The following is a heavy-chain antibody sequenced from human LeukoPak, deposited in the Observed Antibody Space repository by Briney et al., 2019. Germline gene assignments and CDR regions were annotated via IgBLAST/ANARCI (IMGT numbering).Heavy chain of an antibody. Sequence: SETLSLTCAVYGGSFSGYYWSWIRQPPGKGLEWIGEINHSGSTNYNPSLKSRVTISVDTSKNQFSLKLSSVTAADTAVYYCARGGYDYVWGSYRYTPSHDYWGQGTLVTVSS. J-gene: IGHJ4*02. CDR3: ARGGYDYVWGSYRYTPSHDY. CDR2: INHSGST. D-gene: IGHD3-16*02. V-gene: IGHV4-34*01. CDR1: GGSFSGYY.